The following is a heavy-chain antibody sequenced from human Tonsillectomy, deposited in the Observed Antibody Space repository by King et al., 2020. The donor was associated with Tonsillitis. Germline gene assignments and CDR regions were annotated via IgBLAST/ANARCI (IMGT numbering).Heavy chain of an antibody. CDR2: ISYDGSTK. J-gene: IGHJ4*02. Sequence: VQLVESGGGVVQPGRFLRLSCAASGFTFSSFGMHWVRQAPGKGLEWVALISYDGSTKYYADSVKGRFTISRDNSKNTLYLQMNNLRAEDTAVYYCAKNYGGNSFYFDYWGQGTLVTVSS. CDR3: AKNYGGNSFYFDY. D-gene: IGHD4-23*01. V-gene: IGHV3-30*18. CDR1: GFTFSSFG.